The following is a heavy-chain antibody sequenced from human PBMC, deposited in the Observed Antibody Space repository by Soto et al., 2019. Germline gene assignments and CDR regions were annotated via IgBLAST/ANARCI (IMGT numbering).Heavy chain of an antibody. CDR2: IYSGGGT. CDR3: ARDVGVYGMDV. Sequence: PGGSLRLSCGASGFTVSSNHMSWVRQAPGKGLEWVSVIYSGGGTYYADSVKGRFTISRDISKNTLYLQMNSLRAEDTAVYYCARDVGVYGMDVWGQGTTVTVSS. J-gene: IGHJ6*02. V-gene: IGHV3-53*01. CDR1: GFTVSSNH. D-gene: IGHD2-2*01.